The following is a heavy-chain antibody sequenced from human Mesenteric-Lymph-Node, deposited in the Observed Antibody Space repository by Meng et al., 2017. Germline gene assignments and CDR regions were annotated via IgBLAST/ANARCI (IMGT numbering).Heavy chain of an antibody. D-gene: IGHD3-22*01. CDR1: GGSISSGGHS. CDR3: ARVDSSGYFLDY. CDR2: IYYSGST. Sequence: QVQLQESGPGLGKPSQTLSLPCTVSGGSISSGGHSWSWIRQHPGKGLEWIAYIYYSGSTYYNPSLKSRVILSVDTSKNQFSLKLSSVTAADTAVYYCARVDSSGYFLDYWGQGTLVTVSS. J-gene: IGHJ4*01. V-gene: IGHV4-31*03.